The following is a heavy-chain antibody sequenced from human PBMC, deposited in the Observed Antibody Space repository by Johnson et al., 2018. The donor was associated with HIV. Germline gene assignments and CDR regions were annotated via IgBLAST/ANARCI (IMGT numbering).Heavy chain of an antibody. CDR2: ISYDGSNK. CDR3: AKDIQSNGNWNYADDAFDI. D-gene: IGHD1-7*01. J-gene: IGHJ3*02. V-gene: IGHV3-30*04. CDR1: GFTFSSYA. Sequence: VQLVESGGGVVQPGRSLRLSCAASGFTFSSYAMHWVRQAPGKGLEWVAVISYDGSNKYYADSVKGRFTISRDNAKNTLFLQMNSLRAEDTALYYCAKDIQSNGNWNYADDAFDIWGQGTMVTVSS.